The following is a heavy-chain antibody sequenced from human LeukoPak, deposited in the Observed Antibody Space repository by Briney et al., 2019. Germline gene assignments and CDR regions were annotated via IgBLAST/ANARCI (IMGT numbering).Heavy chain of an antibody. CDR2: ISYDGSNK. CDR1: GFTFSSYA. V-gene: IGHV3-30*04. D-gene: IGHD3-10*01. Sequence: PGGSLRLSCAASGFTFSSYAMHWVRQAPGKGLEWVAVISYDGSNKYYADSVKGRFTISRDNSKNTLYLQMNSLRAEDTAVYYCARVYGSGSPPDYWGQGTLVTVSS. J-gene: IGHJ4*02. CDR3: ARVYGSGSPPDY.